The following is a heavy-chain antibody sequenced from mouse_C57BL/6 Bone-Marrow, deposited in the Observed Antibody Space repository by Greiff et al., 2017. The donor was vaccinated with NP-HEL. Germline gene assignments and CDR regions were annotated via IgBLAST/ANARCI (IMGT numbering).Heavy chain of an antibody. J-gene: IGHJ2*01. CDR1: GYTFTSYW. D-gene: IGHD1-1*01. CDR2: INPSNGGT. V-gene: IGHV1-53*01. Sequence: QVQLQQSGTELVKPGASVKLSCKASGYTFTSYWMHWVKQRPGQGLEWIGNINPSNGGTNYNEKIKSKATRTVNKSNSTAYMQHSSLTSEASAIYYCTRWDYYGSFDNWGQGTTLTVSS. CDR3: TRWDYYGSFDN.